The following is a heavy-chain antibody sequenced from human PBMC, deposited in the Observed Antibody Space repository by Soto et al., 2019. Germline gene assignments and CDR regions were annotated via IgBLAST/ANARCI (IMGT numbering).Heavy chain of an antibody. D-gene: IGHD4-17*01. J-gene: IGHJ6*02. CDR2: FDPEDGET. CDR1: GYTLTELS. V-gene: IGHV1-24*01. CDR3: ATGTTTVTTDYYYYGMDV. Sequence: ASVKVSCKVSGYTLTELSMHWVRQAPGKGLEWMGGFDPEDGETIYAQKFQGRVTMTEDTSTDTAYMELSSLRSEDTAVYYCATGTTTVTTDYYYYGMDVWGQGTTVTVSS.